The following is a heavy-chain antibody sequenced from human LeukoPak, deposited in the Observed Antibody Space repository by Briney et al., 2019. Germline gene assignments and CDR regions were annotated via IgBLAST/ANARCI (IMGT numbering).Heavy chain of an antibody. Sequence: SGGSLRLSCATSGFTFSSYAMSWVRQAPGKGLEWVSGIGASGGSTYYADSVKGRFTISRDNSKNTLYLQKNSLRTEDTAVYYCAKAEGYDILTSLDYWGQGTLVTVSS. V-gene: IGHV3-23*01. CDR2: IGASGGST. D-gene: IGHD3-9*01. J-gene: IGHJ4*02. CDR3: AKAEGYDILTSLDY. CDR1: GFTFSSYA.